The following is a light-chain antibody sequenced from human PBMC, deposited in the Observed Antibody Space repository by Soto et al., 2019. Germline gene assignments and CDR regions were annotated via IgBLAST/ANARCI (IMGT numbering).Light chain of an antibody. CDR2: KAS. Sequence: DIQMPQSPSPVSASVGVRVAITCRASDNIDTWVAWYQQKPGEAHKLLIYKASKLENEAPSRFAGFGSRTEVTLSSARPEPDDSGTYYGEQSNSYSRTFCQGARVYIK. CDR1: DNIDTW. CDR3: EQSNSYSRT. V-gene: IGKV1-5*03. J-gene: IGKJ1*01.